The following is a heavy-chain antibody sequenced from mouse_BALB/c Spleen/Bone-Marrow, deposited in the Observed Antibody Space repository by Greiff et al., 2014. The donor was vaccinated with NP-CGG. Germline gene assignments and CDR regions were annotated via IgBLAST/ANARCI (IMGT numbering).Heavy chain of an antibody. Sequence: VQLQQSGAELVRPGVSVKISCKGSGYTFTDYAMHWVKLSHAKSLEWIGVISTYYGDASYNQKFKGKATMTVDKSSSTAYMELARLTSEDSAIYYCAREGPWFAYWGQGTLVTVSA. CDR3: AREGPWFAY. J-gene: IGHJ3*01. V-gene: IGHV1S137*01. CDR2: ISTYYGDA. CDR1: GYTFTDYA.